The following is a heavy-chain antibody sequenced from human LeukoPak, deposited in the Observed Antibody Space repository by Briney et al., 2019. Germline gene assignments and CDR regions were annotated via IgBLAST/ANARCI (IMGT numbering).Heavy chain of an antibody. CDR1: GGSISSSSYY. V-gene: IGHV4-39*07. CDR3: ATVVPAAMGVDY. Sequence: SETLSLTCTVSGGSISSSSYYRGWIRQPPGKGLEWIGSIYYSGSTYYNPSLKSRVTISVDTSKNQFSLKLSSVTAADTAVYYCATVVPAAMGVDYWGQGTLVTVSS. CDR2: IYYSGST. J-gene: IGHJ4*02. D-gene: IGHD2-2*01.